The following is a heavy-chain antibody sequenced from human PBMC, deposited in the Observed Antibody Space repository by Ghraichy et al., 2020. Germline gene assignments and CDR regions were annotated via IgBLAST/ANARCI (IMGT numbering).Heavy chain of an antibody. D-gene: IGHD6-19*01. CDR2: IYSGGST. CDR1: GFTVSSNY. Sequence: GESLNISCAASGFTVSSNYMSWVRQAPGKGLEWVPVIYSGGSTYYADSVKGRFTISRDNSKNTLYLQMNSLRAEDTAVYYCAREDSSGWYDYWGQGTLVTVSS. V-gene: IGHV3-53*01. J-gene: IGHJ4*02. CDR3: AREDSSGWYDY.